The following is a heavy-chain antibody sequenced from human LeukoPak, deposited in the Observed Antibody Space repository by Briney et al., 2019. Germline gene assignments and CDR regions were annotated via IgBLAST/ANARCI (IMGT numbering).Heavy chain of an antibody. Sequence: ASVKVSCKASGGTFSSYAISWVRQAPGQGLEWMGGIIPIFSTANYAQKFQGRVTITADESTSTAYMELSSLRSEGTAVYYCARDRYGSGSYYYFQHWGQGTLVTVSS. CDR1: GGTFSSYA. D-gene: IGHD3-10*01. CDR3: ARDRYGSGSYYYFQH. J-gene: IGHJ1*01. CDR2: IIPIFSTA. V-gene: IGHV1-69*13.